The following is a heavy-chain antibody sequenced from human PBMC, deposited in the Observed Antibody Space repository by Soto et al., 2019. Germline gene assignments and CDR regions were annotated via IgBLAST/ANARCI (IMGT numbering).Heavy chain of an antibody. CDR3: ASQPSMVRGVIMWFDY. D-gene: IGHD3-10*01. CDR2: IYYSGST. V-gene: IGHV4-39*01. Sequence: SETLSLTCTVSGGSISSISYYWGWIRQPPGKGLEWIGSIYYSGSTYYNPSLKSRVTISVDTSKNQFSLKLSSVTAADTAVYYCASQPSMVRGVIMWFDYWGQGTLVTVSS. J-gene: IGHJ4*02. CDR1: GGSISSISYY.